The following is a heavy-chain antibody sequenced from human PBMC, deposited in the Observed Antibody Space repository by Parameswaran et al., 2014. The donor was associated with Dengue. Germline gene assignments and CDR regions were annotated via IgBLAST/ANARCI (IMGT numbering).Heavy chain of an antibody. CDR2: INPNSGGT. Sequence: WVRQAPGQGLEWMGWINPNSGGTNYAQKFQGWVTMTRDTSISTAYMELSRLRSDDTAVYYCARAAGTGKSSSYYYYGMDVWGQGTTVTVSS. D-gene: IGHD6-13*01. V-gene: IGHV1-2*04. J-gene: IGHJ6*02. CDR3: ARAAGTGKSSSYYYYGMDV.